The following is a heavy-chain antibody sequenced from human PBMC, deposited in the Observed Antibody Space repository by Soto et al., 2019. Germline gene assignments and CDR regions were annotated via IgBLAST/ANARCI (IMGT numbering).Heavy chain of an antibody. D-gene: IGHD1-1*01. CDR3: TRANNSMDV. V-gene: IGHV3-11*06. Sequence: GSVRLSCAASGFTFNDHYMSWIRQAPGKGLEWVSYISPTGTETDYADSERGRFTFSRDNARSSLSLLMDSLRAEDTAVYYCTRANNSMDVWGQGTEVTVSS. CDR2: ISPTGTET. J-gene: IGHJ6*02. CDR1: GFTFNDHY.